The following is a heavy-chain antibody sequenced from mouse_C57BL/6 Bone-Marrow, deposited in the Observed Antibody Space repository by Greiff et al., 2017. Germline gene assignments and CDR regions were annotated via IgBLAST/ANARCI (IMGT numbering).Heavy chain of an antibody. Sequence: EVQLVESGGGLVQPGGSMKLSCAASGFTFSDAWMAWVRQSPEKGLEWVAEIRNKANNHATYYAESVKGRFTISRDDSKSSVYLQMNSLRAADTGIYYCTRRGGTDFDYWGQGTTLTVSS. D-gene: IGHD4-1*01. CDR1: GFTFSDAW. J-gene: IGHJ2*01. V-gene: IGHV6-6*01. CDR2: IRNKANNHAT. CDR3: TRRGGTDFDY.